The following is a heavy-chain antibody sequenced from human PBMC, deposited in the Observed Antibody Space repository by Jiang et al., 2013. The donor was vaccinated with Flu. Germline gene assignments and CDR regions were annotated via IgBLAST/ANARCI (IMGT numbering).Heavy chain of an antibody. J-gene: IGHJ4*02. D-gene: IGHD3-22*01. CDR1: GDTFSSNA. CDR3: ARGPDISAYYYFY. Sequence: SCKASGDTFSSNAISWVRQAPGQGPEWMGGIIPIFGTVNYAQKFQGRVTITADKPTSTVYMVLSSLRSEDTAMYYCARGPDISAYYYFYWGQGTLVTVSP. CDR2: IIPIFGTV. V-gene: IGHV1-69*06.